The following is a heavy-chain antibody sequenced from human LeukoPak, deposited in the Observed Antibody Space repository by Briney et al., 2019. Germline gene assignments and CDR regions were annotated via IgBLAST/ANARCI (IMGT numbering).Heavy chain of an antibody. V-gene: IGHV3-23*01. Sequence: GGSLRLSCAASGFTFSSYGMSWVRQAPGKGLEWVSAISGSGGSTYYADSVKGRFTISRDNSKNTLYLQMNSLRAEDTAVYYCAKAIGYSGYDLVFFDYWGQGTLVTVSS. D-gene: IGHD5-12*01. CDR3: AKAIGYSGYDLVFFDY. J-gene: IGHJ4*02. CDR1: GFTFSSYG. CDR2: ISGSGGST.